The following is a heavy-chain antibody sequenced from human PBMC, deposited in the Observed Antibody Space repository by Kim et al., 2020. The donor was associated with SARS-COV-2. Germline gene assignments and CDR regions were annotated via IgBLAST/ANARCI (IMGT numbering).Heavy chain of an antibody. Sequence: NSTPSLTSRVTMSLDTSKNQFSLKLNSVTAADTAVYYCARALGGYYFDYWGQGTLVTVSS. D-gene: IGHD3-16*01. CDR3: ARALGGYYFDY. J-gene: IGHJ4*02. V-gene: IGHV4-4*07.